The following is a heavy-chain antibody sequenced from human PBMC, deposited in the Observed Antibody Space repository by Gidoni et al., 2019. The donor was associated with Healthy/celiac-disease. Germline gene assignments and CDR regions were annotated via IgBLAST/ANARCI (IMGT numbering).Heavy chain of an antibody. V-gene: IGHV3-15*07. CDR2: IKRKTDGGTT. CDR1: GFTFSNAW. CDR3: TPLVFRDY. J-gene: IGHJ4*02. D-gene: IGHD2-8*01. Sequence: EVQLVESGGGLVKPGGSLRLSCAASGFTFSNAWMNWVRQAPGKGLEWVGRIKRKTDGGTTDYAAPVKGRFTISRDDSKNTLYLQMNSLKTEDTAVYYCTPLVFRDYWGQGTLVTVSS.